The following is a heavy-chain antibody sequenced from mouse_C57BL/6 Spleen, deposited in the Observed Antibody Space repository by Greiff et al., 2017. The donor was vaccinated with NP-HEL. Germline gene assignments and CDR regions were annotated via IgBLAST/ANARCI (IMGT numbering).Heavy chain of an antibody. CDR1: GFTFSDYG. CDR3: ARDYYGYDEGFAY. J-gene: IGHJ3*01. V-gene: IGHV5-17*01. Sequence: EVQGVESGGGLVKPGGSLKLSCAASGFTFSDYGMHWVRQAPEKGLEWVAYISSGSSTIYYADTVKGRFTISRDNAKNTLFLQMTSLRSEDTAMYYCARDYYGYDEGFAYWGQGTLVTVSA. D-gene: IGHD2-2*01. CDR2: ISSGSSTI.